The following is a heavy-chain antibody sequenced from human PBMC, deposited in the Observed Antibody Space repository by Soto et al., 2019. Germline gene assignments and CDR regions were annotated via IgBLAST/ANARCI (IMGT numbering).Heavy chain of an antibody. CDR2: INHSGST. CDR3: ARVTRDGYNPRPDYFDY. J-gene: IGHJ4*02. CDR1: GGAFRGYF. D-gene: IGHD5-12*01. V-gene: IGHV4-34*01. Sequence: PSETLSLTCAVFGGAFRGYFWAWIRQPPGAGLEWIGEINHSGSTNYNPSLKSRVTISVDTSKNQFSLKLTSVTAADTAVYYCARVTRDGYNPRPDYFDYWGQGSLVTVSS.